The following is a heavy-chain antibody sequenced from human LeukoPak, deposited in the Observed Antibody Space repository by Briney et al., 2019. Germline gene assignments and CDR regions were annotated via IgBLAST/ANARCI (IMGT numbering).Heavy chain of an antibody. CDR3: ARTNYGDPYDAFDI. V-gene: IGHV4-31*03. Sequence: SETLSLTCTVSGGSISSGAYYWSWIRQHPGKGLEWIGYIYYSGSTYYNPSLRSRLTISVDTSKTQFSLKLSSVTAADTAVYYCARTNYGDPYDAFDIWGQGTLVTVSS. CDR2: IYYSGST. CDR1: GGSISSGAYY. J-gene: IGHJ3*02. D-gene: IGHD4-17*01.